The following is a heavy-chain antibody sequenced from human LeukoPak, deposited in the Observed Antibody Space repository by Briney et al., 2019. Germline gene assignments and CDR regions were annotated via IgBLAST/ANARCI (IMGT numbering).Heavy chain of an antibody. CDR3: ARIDIGGATA. CDR2: ISSSSSYI. Sequence: GGSLRLSCAASGFTFSNYSMNWVRQAPGKGLEWVSSISSSSSYIYYADSVKGRFTISRDNAKNSLYLQMNSLRAEDTAVYYCARIDIGGATAWGQGTLVTVSS. CDR1: GFTFSNYS. J-gene: IGHJ5*02. D-gene: IGHD1-26*01. V-gene: IGHV3-21*01.